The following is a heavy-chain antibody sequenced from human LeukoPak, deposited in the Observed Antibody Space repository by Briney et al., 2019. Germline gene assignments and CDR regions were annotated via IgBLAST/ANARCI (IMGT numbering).Heavy chain of an antibody. D-gene: IGHD3-10*01. CDR3: ATQFIRHYYYGMDV. CDR1: GYTLTELS. CDR2: FDPEDGET. Sequence: ASVKVSCKVSGYTLTELSMHWVRQAPGKGLEWMGGFDPEDGETIYAQKFQGRVTMTEDTSTDTAYMELSSLRSEDTAVYSCATQFIRHYYYGMDVWGQGTTVTVSS. V-gene: IGHV1-24*01. J-gene: IGHJ6*02.